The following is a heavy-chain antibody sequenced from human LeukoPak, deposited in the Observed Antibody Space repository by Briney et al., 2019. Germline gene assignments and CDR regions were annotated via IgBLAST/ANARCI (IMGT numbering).Heavy chain of an antibody. J-gene: IGHJ4*02. V-gene: IGHV3-49*04. CDR3: QTYYYDTSGYYYIDQ. CDR1: GFTFGDCA. Sequence: GGSLRLSCTTSGFTFGDCAMSWVRQAPGKGLEWVGFIRSKAYGGTTEYAASVKGRFTISRDDSKSIAYLQMNSLKTEDTAVYSCQTYYYDTSGYYYIDQWGQGTLVTVSS. CDR2: IRSKAYGGTT. D-gene: IGHD3-22*01.